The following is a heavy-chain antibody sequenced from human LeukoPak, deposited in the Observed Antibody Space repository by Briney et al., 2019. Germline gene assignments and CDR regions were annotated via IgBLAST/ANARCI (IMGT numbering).Heavy chain of an antibody. J-gene: IGHJ3*02. CDR2: IYYSGST. D-gene: IGHD2-15*01. Sequence: PSETLSLTCTVSGGSISSSSYYWGWIRQPPGKGLEWFGSIYYSGSTYYNPSLKSRVTISVATSKNKYSLKLSSVTAADTAVYYCASLVGGGAFDIWGQGTMVTVSS. V-gene: IGHV4-39*01. CDR1: GGSISSSSYY. CDR3: ASLVGGGAFDI.